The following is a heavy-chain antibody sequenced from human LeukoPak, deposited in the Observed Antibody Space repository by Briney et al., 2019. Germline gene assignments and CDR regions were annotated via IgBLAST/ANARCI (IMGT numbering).Heavy chain of an antibody. Sequence: GRSLRLSCAASGFTFSSYVMHWVRQAPGKGLEWVAIISYDGSNEYYADSVKGRFTISRDNSKNTLYLQMNSLRAEDTAVYYCARQTPYYDSSGSPIKTFDYWGQGTLVTVSS. J-gene: IGHJ4*02. CDR2: ISYDGSNE. CDR3: ARQTPYYDSSGSPIKTFDY. CDR1: GFTFSSYV. D-gene: IGHD3-22*01. V-gene: IGHV3-30*04.